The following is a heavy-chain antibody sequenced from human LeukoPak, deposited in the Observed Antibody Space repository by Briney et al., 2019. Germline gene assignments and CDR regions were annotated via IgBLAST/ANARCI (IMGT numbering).Heavy chain of an antibody. J-gene: IGHJ4*02. CDR2: IYNDGST. CDR3: GIRDTSDYYVF. Sequence: GGSLRLSCAASGLTVSSSYMSWVRQAPGKGLEWVSIIYNDGSTYYADSMKGRFTISRDNSKNALYLQMNGLRADDTAVYYCGIRDTSDYYVFWGQGTLVTVSS. CDR1: GLTVSSSY. D-gene: IGHD3-22*01. V-gene: IGHV3-53*01.